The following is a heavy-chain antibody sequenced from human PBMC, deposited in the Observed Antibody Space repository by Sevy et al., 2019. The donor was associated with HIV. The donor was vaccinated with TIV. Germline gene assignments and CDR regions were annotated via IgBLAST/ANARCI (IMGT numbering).Heavy chain of an antibody. D-gene: IGHD3-22*01. Sequence: GGSLRLSCAASGFTFSDYYMSWIRQAPGKGLEWVSYISSSGSTIYDADSVKGRFTISRDNAKNSLYLQMNSLRAEDTAVYYCARERDSSGYYYRFDAFDIWGQGTMVTVSS. CDR2: ISSSGSTI. CDR1: GFTFSDYY. J-gene: IGHJ3*02. V-gene: IGHV3-11*01. CDR3: ARERDSSGYYYRFDAFDI.